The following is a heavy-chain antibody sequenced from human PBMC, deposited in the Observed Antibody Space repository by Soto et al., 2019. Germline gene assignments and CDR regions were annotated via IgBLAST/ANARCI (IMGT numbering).Heavy chain of an antibody. Sequence: SETLSLTCAVYCGSFIGYYWSWIRQPPGKGLEWIGEINHSGSTNYNPSLKSRVTISVDTSKNQFSLKLSSVTAADTAVYYCAREGYSYTRSLDYWGQGTLVTVSS. CDR2: INHSGST. CDR1: CGSFIGYY. J-gene: IGHJ4*02. V-gene: IGHV4-34*01. D-gene: IGHD5-18*01. CDR3: AREGYSYTRSLDY.